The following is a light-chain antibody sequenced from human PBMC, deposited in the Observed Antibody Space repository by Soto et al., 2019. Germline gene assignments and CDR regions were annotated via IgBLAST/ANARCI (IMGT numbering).Light chain of an antibody. CDR1: RSNVGGYNY. Sequence: QSVLTQPRSVSGSPGQSVIISCTGTRSNVGGYNYVSWYQQHPGKAPKLMIYDVSKRPSGVPDRFSGSKSGTSASLAITGLQAEDEADYYCQSYDTSLIGLIFGLGTKLTVL. CDR3: QSYDTSLIGLI. J-gene: IGLJ2*01. CDR2: DVS. V-gene: IGLV2-11*01.